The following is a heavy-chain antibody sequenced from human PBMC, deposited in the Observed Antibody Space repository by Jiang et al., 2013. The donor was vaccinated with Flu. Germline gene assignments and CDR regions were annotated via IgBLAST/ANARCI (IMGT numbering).Heavy chain of an antibody. V-gene: IGHV4-59*08. J-gene: IGHJ3*02. CDR1: GGSISSYY. CDR3: ARGDAFDI. CDR2: IYYSGST. Sequence: GSGLVKPSETLSLTCTVSGGSISSYYWSWIRQPPGKGLEWIGYIYYSGSTNYNPSLKSRVTISVDTSKNQFSLKVNSVTAADTAVYFCARGDAFDIWGQGTMVTVSS.